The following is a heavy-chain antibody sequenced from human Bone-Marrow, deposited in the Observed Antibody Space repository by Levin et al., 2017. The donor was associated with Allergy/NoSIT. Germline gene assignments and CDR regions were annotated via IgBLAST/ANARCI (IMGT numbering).Heavy chain of an antibody. CDR3: ARASTHWNYPLDY. J-gene: IGHJ4*02. V-gene: IGHV4-61*01. D-gene: IGHD1-7*01. CDR2: IYYSGNT. Sequence: PSETLSLTCTVSGGSVSSGSYYWSWIRQPPGKGLEWIGYIYYSGNTNYNPSLKSRVTISVDTSKNQFSLKLSSVTAADTAVYSCARASTHWNYPLDYWGQGTLVTVSS. CDR1: GGSVSSGSYY.